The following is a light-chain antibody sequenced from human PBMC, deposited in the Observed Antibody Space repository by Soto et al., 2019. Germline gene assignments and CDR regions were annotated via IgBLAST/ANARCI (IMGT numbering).Light chain of an antibody. CDR2: AAS. J-gene: IGKJ4*01. Sequence: IQITQSPSSVSASVGDTVTITCRASQLISSWLAWYQQKPGKAPKLLIYAASNLQSGVPSRFSGSESGTDCTLTISSLQPEDFATYFCQQASSFPLTFGGGTKVEI. CDR1: QLISSW. CDR3: QQASSFPLT. V-gene: IGKV1-12*01.